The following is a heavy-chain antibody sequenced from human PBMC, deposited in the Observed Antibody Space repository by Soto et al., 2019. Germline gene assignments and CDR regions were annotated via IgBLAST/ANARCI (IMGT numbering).Heavy chain of an antibody. CDR2: VIPLFGTP. CDR3: AIMYSSGWGRALGY. D-gene: IGHD6-19*01. J-gene: IGHJ4*02. V-gene: IGHV1-69*12. CDR1: GGTFRSYA. Sequence: QVQLVQSGAEVKKPGSSVKVSCKASGGTFRSYAITWVRQAPGQGLEWMGGVIPLFGTPSYAQKVQDRVTITADDSTNTAYMELSSLRSDDTAGYYWAIMYSSGWGRALGYWGQGALITVSS.